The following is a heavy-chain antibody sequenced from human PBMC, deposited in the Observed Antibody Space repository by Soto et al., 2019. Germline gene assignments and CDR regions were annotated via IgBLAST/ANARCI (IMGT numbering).Heavy chain of an antibody. CDR1: GGSISSYY. CDR2: IYYSGST. J-gene: IGHJ4*02. V-gene: IGHV4-59*01. CDR3: ARRWGTSFDF. Sequence: SETLSLTCTVSGGSISSYYWSWIRQPPGKGLEWIGYIYYSGSTNYNPSLKSRVTISVDTSKNQFSLKVSSVTAADTAVYYCARRWGTSFDFWGQGTLDTVSS. D-gene: IGHD7-27*01.